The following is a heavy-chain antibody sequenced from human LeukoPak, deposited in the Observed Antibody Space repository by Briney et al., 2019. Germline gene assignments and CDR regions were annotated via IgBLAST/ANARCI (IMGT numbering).Heavy chain of an antibody. D-gene: IGHD1-26*01. V-gene: IGHV4-59*01. CDR1: GGSISSYY. CDR3: ASKSYSGSYTFDY. Sequence: SETLSLTCTVSGGSISSYYWSWIRQPPGKGLEWIGYIYYSGSTNHNPSLKSRVTISVDTSKNQFSLKLSSVTAADTAVYYCASKSYSGSYTFDYWGQGTLVTVSS. CDR2: IYYSGST. J-gene: IGHJ4*02.